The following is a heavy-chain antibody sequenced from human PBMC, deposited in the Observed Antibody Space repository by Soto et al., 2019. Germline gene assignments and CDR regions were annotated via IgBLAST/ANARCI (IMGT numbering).Heavy chain of an antibody. CDR1: GGTFSGYG. J-gene: IGHJ3*01. V-gene: IGHV1-69*06. D-gene: IGHD3-10*01. CDR3: ARGVSNSGAYYTGPSAYDL. CDR2: TVPVFDTS. Sequence: QVQLVQSGAVVKKPGSSVEVSCQASGGTFSGYGISWVRQAPGQGLEWMGGTVPVFDTSKYAPIFQGRVTITTDKSTSTAYMELSSVTSDDTAIYFCARGVSNSGAYYTGPSAYDLWGQGTLVIVSS.